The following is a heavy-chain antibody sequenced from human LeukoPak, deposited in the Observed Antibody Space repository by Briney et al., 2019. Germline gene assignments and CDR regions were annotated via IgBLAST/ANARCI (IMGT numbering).Heavy chain of an antibody. Sequence: PGGSLRLSCAASGFTLSSYSMNWVRQAPGKGLEWVSAISGSGGSTYYADSVKGRFTISRDNSKNTLYLQMNSLRVEDTAVYYCTTDYSDYTFMDHWGQGTLVTVSS. CDR1: GFTLSSYS. CDR2: ISGSGGST. V-gene: IGHV3-23*01. J-gene: IGHJ4*02. D-gene: IGHD4-11*01. CDR3: TTDYSDYTFMDH.